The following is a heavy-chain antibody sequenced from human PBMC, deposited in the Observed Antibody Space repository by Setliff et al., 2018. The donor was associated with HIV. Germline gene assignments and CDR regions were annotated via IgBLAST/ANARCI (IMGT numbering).Heavy chain of an antibody. Sequence: LSLTCTVSGGSLFSHYWSWIRQPPGKGLEWIGYIYYSGSTNYNPSLKSRVSISVDTSKNQFSLNLRSVTAADTAVYYCAGGAWSFDYWGQGTLVTVSS. CDR3: AGGAWSFDY. D-gene: IGHD3-3*01. CDR1: GGSLFSHY. CDR2: IYYSGST. J-gene: IGHJ4*02. V-gene: IGHV4-59*11.